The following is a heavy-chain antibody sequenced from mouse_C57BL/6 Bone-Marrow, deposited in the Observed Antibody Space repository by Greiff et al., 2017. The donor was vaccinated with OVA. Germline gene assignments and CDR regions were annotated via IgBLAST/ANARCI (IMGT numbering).Heavy chain of an antibody. CDR1: GYTFTSYW. V-gene: IGHV1-59*01. CDR3: ARRMITTTGYYFDY. D-gene: IGHD2-4*01. J-gene: IGHJ2*01. Sequence: QVQLQQPGAELVRPGTSVKLSCKASGYTFTSYWMNWVKQRPGQGLEWIGVIDPSDSYTNYNQKFKGKATLTVDTSSSTAYMQLSSLTSEDSAVYYCARRMITTTGYYFDYWGQGTTLTVSS. CDR2: IDPSDSYT.